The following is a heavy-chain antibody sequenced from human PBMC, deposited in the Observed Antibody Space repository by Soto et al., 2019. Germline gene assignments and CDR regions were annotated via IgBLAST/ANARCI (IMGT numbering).Heavy chain of an antibody. V-gene: IGHV3-7*03. CDR2: IKQDGSET. Sequence: PGGSLRLSCAASGFTFSNYWMSWVRQAPGKGLEWVAKIKQDGSETYYVDSVKGRFTISRDNAKNSLFLQMNSLGAEDTAVYYCARQAVSSTSYHFDYWGQGTLVTVSS. CDR3: ARQAVSSTSYHFDY. CDR1: GFTFSNYW. D-gene: IGHD2-2*01. J-gene: IGHJ4*02.